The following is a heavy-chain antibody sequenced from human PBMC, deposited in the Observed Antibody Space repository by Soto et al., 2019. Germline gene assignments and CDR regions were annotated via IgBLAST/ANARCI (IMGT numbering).Heavy chain of an antibody. D-gene: IGHD5-12*01. V-gene: IGHV3-48*02. Sequence: VQLVESGVGLIHPGGSLRLSCAASVFTFSSYSMNWVRQAPGKGLEWLSYISSSSSTIYYAESVKGRFTISRDNAKNSLYLQMNSLRDEDTAVYYCARGGQAGGGYGDYWGQGILVTVSS. CDR3: ARGGQAGGGYGDY. J-gene: IGHJ4*02. CDR2: ISSSSSTI. CDR1: VFTFSSYS.